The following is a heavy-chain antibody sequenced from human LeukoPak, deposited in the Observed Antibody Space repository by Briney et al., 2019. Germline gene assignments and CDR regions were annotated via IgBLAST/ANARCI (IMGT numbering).Heavy chain of an antibody. V-gene: IGHV3-21*01. D-gene: IGHD6-13*01. J-gene: IGHJ4*02. CDR2: ISSSSTYI. Sequence: RSGGSLRLSCAASGFTFSSYSMNWVRQAPGKGLEWVSYISSSSTYIYYADSVKGRFTISRDNAKNSLYLQMNSLRAEDTAVYYCARGPKTPGIAAAGSGPFDYWGQGTLVTVSS. CDR3: ARGPKTPGIAAAGSGPFDY. CDR1: GFTFSSYS.